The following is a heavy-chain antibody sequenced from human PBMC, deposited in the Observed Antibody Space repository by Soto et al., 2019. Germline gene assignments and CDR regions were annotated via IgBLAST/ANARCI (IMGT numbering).Heavy chain of an antibody. CDR1: GFTFSSYG. Sequence: GGSLRLSCAASGFTFSSYGMHWVRQAPGRGLEWVAIIWVSGAKIEYGQSFQGRFTVSRDDSRNMLYLQVDSLAVEDSAVYYCVRDEIQIWSYVGSFDYWGQGSLVTVSS. V-gene: IGHV3-33*08. D-gene: IGHD5-18*01. J-gene: IGHJ4*02. CDR3: VRDEIQIWSYVGSFDY. CDR2: IWVSGAKI.